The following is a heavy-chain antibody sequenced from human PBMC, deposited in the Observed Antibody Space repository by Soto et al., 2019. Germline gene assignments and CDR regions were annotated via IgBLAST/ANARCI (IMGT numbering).Heavy chain of an antibody. V-gene: IGHV1-69*05. Sequence: QVHLVQSGAEVKKPGSSVKVSCKASGGNFRSESINWVRQAPGQGLEWMGGIIPFFGTSDYAQKFQGRPTSSTDKTTTTAHLNLSNPISQSTAAYYCARGHQFGGNSDAYDISGQGTMVLVSS. CDR2: IIPFFGTS. D-gene: IGHD2-21*02. CDR3: ARGHQFGGNSDAYDI. CDR1: GGNFRSES. J-gene: IGHJ3*02.